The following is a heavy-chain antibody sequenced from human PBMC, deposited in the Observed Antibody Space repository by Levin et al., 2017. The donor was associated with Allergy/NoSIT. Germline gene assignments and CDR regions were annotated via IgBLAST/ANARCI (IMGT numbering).Heavy chain of an antibody. V-gene: IGHV3-30*04. CDR2: ISYDGSNK. J-gene: IGHJ4*02. CDR1: GFTFSSYA. CDR3: AREGGVLRFLEWLFEKYYFDY. Sequence: SCAASGFTFSSYAMHWVRQAPGKGLEWVAVISYDGSNKYYADSVKGRFTISRDNSKNTLYLQMNSLRAEDTAVYYCAREGGVLRFLEWLFEKYYFDYWGQGTLVTVSS. D-gene: IGHD3-3*01.